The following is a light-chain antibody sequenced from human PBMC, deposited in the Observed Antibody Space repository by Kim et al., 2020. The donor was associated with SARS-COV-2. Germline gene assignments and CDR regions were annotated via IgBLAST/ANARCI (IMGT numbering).Light chain of an antibody. J-gene: IGLJ2*01. V-gene: IGLV3-21*02. CDR1: NIGGTS. Sequence: SYELTQPPSVSVAPGQTARIICVGDNIGGTSVYWYQQKPGQAPVLVGHYDRGRPSGIPDRFSGSNSGNSATLTITRVEAGDEADYHCQVWDSSSDLVIFGGGTQLTVL. CDR3: QVWDSSSDLVI. CDR2: YDR.